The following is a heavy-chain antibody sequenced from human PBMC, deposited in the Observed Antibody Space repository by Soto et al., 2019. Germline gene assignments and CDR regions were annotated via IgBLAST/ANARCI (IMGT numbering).Heavy chain of an antibody. CDR1: GGTFSSYA. CDR2: IIPIFGTA. V-gene: IGHV1-69*13. Sequence: RASVKVSCKASGGTFSSYAISWVRQAPGQGLAWMGGIIPIFGTANYAQKFQGRVTITADESTSTAYMELSSLRSEDTAVYYCARDWGEEYGISTSCYHDPWGQGTLVTVPS. D-gene: IGHD2-2*01. CDR3: ARDWGEEYGISTSCYHDP. J-gene: IGHJ5*02.